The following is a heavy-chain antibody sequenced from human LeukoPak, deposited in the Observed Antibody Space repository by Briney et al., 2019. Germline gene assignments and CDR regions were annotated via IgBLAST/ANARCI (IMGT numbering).Heavy chain of an antibody. D-gene: IGHD5-12*01. V-gene: IGHV4-39*07. Sequence: SETLSLTCTVSGNSISSSSYYWGWIRQPPGKGLEWIGSIYYSGSTYYNPSLKSRVTISVDTSKNQFSLKLSSVTAADTAVYYCARDNGVATMVDYWGQGTLVTVSS. CDR1: GNSISSSSYY. J-gene: IGHJ4*02. CDR2: IYYSGST. CDR3: ARDNGVATMVDY.